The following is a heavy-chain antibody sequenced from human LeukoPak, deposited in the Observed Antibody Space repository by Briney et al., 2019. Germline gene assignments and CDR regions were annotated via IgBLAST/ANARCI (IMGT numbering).Heavy chain of an antibody. CDR3: ARGWGIVVVPAAIGYMDV. V-gene: IGHV1-69*13. D-gene: IGHD2-2*01. CDR2: IIPIFGTA. Sequence: ASVKVSCKASGGTFSSYAISWVRQAPGQGLEWMGGIIPIFGTANYAQKFQGRVTITADESTSTAYMELSSLRSEDTAVYYCARGWGIVVVPAAIGYMDVWGKGTTVTVSS. CDR1: GGTFSSYA. J-gene: IGHJ6*03.